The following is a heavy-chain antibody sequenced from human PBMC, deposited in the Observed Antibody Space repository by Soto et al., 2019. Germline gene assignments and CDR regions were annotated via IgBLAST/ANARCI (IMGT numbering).Heavy chain of an antibody. Sequence: QVQLVQSGAEVRKPGASVKVSCKASGYTFTSYNMHWVRQAPGQGLEWMGIITPIGGSTSHAQKFQGRVTMTRDTSTSTVYMELSSLRSEDTAVYYCARVGSSGESYFDYWGQGTLVAVSS. CDR3: ARVGSSGESYFDY. CDR2: ITPIGGST. J-gene: IGHJ4*02. CDR1: GYTFTSYN. D-gene: IGHD3-22*01. V-gene: IGHV1-46*01.